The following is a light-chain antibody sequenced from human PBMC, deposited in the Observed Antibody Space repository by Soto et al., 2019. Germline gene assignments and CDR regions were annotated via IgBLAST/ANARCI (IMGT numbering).Light chain of an antibody. Sequence: QSALTQPRSVSGSPGQSVTISCTGTSSDVGGYDYVSWYQQHPGKAPKLMIYDVTKRPSGVPDRFSGSKSDNTASLAISGLQTEDEADYYCCSYAGGPFVFGTGTKGTVL. CDR3: CSYAGGPFV. CDR1: SSDVGGYDY. J-gene: IGLJ1*01. CDR2: DVT. V-gene: IGLV2-11*01.